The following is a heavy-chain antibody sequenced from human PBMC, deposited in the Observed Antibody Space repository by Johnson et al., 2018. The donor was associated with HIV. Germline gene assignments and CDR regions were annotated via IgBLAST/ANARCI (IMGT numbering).Heavy chain of an antibody. V-gene: IGHV3-30*04. J-gene: IGHJ3*01. D-gene: IGHD6-6*01. CDR2: ISYDGSNK. Sequence: SCAASGFTFSSYAMHWVRQAPGKGLEWVAVISYDGSNKYYADSVKGRFTISRDNSKNTLYLQMNSLKREDTAIYYCTTVGHLVQRTDAFDVWGQGTKVIVSS. CDR1: GFTFSSYA. CDR3: TTVGHLVQRTDAFDV.